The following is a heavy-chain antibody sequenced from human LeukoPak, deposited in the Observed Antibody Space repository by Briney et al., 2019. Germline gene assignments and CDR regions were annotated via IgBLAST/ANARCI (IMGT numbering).Heavy chain of an antibody. J-gene: IGHJ3*02. CDR2: IKHDGSET. V-gene: IGHV3-7*01. CDR1: GFRFSRNW. Sequence: GGSLRLSCAASGFRFSRNWMSWVRQAPGKGLEWVANIKHDGSETYYVDSVKGRFTISRDNAKNSLYLQMNRLRAEDTAVYDCARDWGFDAFDIWGQGTMVTVSS. D-gene: IGHD7-27*01. CDR3: ARDWGFDAFDI.